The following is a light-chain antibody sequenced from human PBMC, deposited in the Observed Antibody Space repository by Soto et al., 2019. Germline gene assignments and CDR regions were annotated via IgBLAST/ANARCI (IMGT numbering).Light chain of an antibody. CDR3: QRYGTSAL. CDR2: AS. CDR1: QSVSDSY. V-gene: IGKV3-20*01. J-gene: IGKJ3*01. Sequence: PGERATLSCRASQSVSDSYLAWYQQKPGQAPRLLIYASSRATGIPDRFSGSGSGTDFTLTISRLEPEDFAVYYCQRYGTSALFGPGTKVDIK.